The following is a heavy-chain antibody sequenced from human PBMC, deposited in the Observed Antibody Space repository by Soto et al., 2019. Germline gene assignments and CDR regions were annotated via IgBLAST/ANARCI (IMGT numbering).Heavy chain of an antibody. CDR2: ISAYSGNT. V-gene: IGHV1-18*01. J-gene: IGHJ5*02. CDR3: ARDHLRILEWFSVWFDP. Sequence: ASVKVSCKASGYTFTSYGISWVRQAPGQGLEWMGWISAYSGNTNYAQKLQGRVTMTTDTSTSTAYMELRSLRSDDTAVYYCARDHLRILEWFSVWFDPWGQGTLVNVSS. CDR1: GYTFTSYG. D-gene: IGHD3-3*01.